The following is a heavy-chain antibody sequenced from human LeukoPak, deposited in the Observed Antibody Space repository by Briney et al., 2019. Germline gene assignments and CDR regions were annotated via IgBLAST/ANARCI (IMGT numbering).Heavy chain of an antibody. D-gene: IGHD6-19*01. V-gene: IGHV3-30*04. Sequence: GGSLRLSCAASGFTFSSYAMHWVRQAPGKGLGWVAVISYDGSNKYYADSVKGRFTISRDNSKNTLYLQMNSLRAEDTAVYYCAREFSGYSSGWYGDYYYYYMDVWGKGTTVTISS. J-gene: IGHJ6*03. CDR1: GFTFSSYA. CDR2: ISYDGSNK. CDR3: AREFSGYSSGWYGDYYYYYMDV.